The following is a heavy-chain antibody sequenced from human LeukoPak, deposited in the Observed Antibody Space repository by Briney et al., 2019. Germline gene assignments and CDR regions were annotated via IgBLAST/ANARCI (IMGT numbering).Heavy chain of an antibody. V-gene: IGHV3-23*01. CDR3: AKEGEQWLVRGGAFDI. Sequence: PGGSLRLSCAASGFTFSSYAMGWVRQAPGKGLEWVSAISGSGGSTYYADSVKGRFTISRDNSKNTLYLQMNSLRAEDTAVYYCAKEGEQWLVRGGAFDIWGQGTMVTVSS. J-gene: IGHJ3*02. CDR1: GFTFSSYA. CDR2: ISGSGGST. D-gene: IGHD6-19*01.